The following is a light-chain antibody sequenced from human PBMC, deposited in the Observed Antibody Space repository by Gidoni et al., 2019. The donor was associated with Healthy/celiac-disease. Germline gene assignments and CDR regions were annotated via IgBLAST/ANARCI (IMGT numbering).Light chain of an antibody. CDR2: DAS. V-gene: IGKV3-11*01. Sequence: ELVLTQSPATLSLSPGERATLSCRASQRVSSYLAWYQQKPGQAPRLLIYDASNRATGIPARFSGSGSETDFTLTISSLEPEDFAVYYCQQRSNWLFTFGPGTKVDIK. J-gene: IGKJ3*01. CDR1: QRVSSY. CDR3: QQRSNWLFT.